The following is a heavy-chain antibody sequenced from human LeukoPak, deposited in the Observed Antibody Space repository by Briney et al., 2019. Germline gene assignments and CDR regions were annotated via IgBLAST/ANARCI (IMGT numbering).Heavy chain of an antibody. CDR3: ASRMTCDGVYIDY. Sequence: PSETLSLTCTVAGASITSESYYWCWIRQPPGKGLECIGAVYHSGSTNYNPSLKSRVTIFGDTSKNQFSLQLTAVTSASTAVCDHASRMTCDGVYIDYWGQGIPVTVSS. J-gene: IGHJ4*02. V-gene: IGHV4-39*01. CDR1: GASITSESYY. D-gene: IGHD4-17*01. CDR2: VYHSGST.